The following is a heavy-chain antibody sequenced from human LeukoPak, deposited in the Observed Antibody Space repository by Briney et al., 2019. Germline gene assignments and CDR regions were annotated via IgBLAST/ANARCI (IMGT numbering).Heavy chain of an antibody. V-gene: IGHV4-38-2*02. J-gene: IGHJ5*02. CDR2: IYHSGST. Sequence: PSETLSLTCTVSGYSISSGYYWGWIRQPPGKGLEWIGSIYHSGSTYYNPSLKSRVTISVDTSKNQFSLKLSYVNDADTAVYYCARVVLSYYDFWSGFGWLDPWGQGTQVTVSS. D-gene: IGHD3-3*01. CDR1: GYSISSGYY. CDR3: ARVVLSYYDFWSGFGWLDP.